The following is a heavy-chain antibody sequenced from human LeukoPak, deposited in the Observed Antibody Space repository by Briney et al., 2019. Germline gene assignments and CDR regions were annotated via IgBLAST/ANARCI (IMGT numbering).Heavy chain of an antibody. CDR1: GVSVTGTL. V-gene: IGHV3-23*01. Sequence: QPGGSLRLSCTLSGVSVTGTLIGWVRQAPGKGLEWVSGISGSGGSTYYADSVKGRFTVSRDNSKNTLYLQMNSLRAEDTAIYYCAKREGYADYYMDVWGKGTTVTVSS. CDR3: AKREGYADYYMDV. CDR2: ISGSGGST. J-gene: IGHJ6*03. D-gene: IGHD1-1*01.